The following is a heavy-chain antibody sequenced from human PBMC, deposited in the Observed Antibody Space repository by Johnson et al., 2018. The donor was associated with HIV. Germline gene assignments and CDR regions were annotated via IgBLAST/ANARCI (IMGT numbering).Heavy chain of an antibody. J-gene: IGHJ3*02. D-gene: IGHD2/OR15-2a*01. CDR1: GFTFDDYC. V-gene: IGHV3-20*04. CDR3: AKAFSTFHDAFDI. CDR2: INWNGGST. Sequence: VQLVESGGGVIRPGGSLRLSCAASGFTFDDYCVSWVRQAPGKGLEWVSGINWNGGSTGYTDSVKCRFTISRDNAKNSLYLQMNSLRAEDTAVYFCAKAFSTFHDAFDIWGQGTMVTVSS.